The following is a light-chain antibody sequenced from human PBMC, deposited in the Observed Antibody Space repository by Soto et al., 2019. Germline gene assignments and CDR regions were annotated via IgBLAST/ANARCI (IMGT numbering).Light chain of an antibody. Sequence: DIQMTQFPSTLSASLGNRVTFTCRASQSISSWLAWYQQKPGKAPMLLIYKASSLESGVPSRFSGSGSGTELTLTISSLQPDDFATYYCQQYNSYWTFGQGTKVDIK. CDR3: QQYNSYWT. CDR1: QSISSW. V-gene: IGKV1-5*03. CDR2: KAS. J-gene: IGKJ1*01.